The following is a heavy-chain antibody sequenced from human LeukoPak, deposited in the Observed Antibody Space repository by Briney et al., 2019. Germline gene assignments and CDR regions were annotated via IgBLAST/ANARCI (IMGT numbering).Heavy chain of an antibody. CDR1: GFTFSSYG. CDR2: ISYEGSNK. CDR3: AKSAEVQSGSYYGSWFDP. V-gene: IGHV3-30*18. J-gene: IGHJ5*02. D-gene: IGHD1-26*01. Sequence: PGRSLRLSCAASGFTFSSYGMHWVRQAPGKGLEWVAVISYEGSNKYYADSVKGRFTISRDNSKNTLYLQMNSLRAGDTAVYYCAKSAEVQSGSYYGSWFDPWGQGTLVTVSS.